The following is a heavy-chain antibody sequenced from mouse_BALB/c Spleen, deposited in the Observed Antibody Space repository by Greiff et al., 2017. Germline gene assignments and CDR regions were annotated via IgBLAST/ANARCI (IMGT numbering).Heavy chain of an antibody. V-gene: IGHV1-31*01. Sequence: VQLKQSGPELVKPGASVKISCKASGYSFTGYYMHWVKQSHVKSLEWIGRINPYNGATSYNQNFKDMASLTVDKSSSTAYMELHSLTSEDSAVYYCARRGNYGAMDYWGQGTSVTVSS. CDR1: GYSFTGYY. CDR2: INPYNGAT. CDR3: ARRGNYGAMDY. J-gene: IGHJ4*01. D-gene: IGHD2-1*01.